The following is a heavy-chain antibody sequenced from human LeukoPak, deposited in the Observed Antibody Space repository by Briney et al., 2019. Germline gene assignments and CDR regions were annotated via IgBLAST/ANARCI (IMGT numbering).Heavy chain of an antibody. CDR1: GFTFSDYY. Sequence: GGSLRLSCAASGFTFSDYYMSWIRQAPGKGLECVSYISSSGNTTYHADSVKGRFTIFRDNAKNSLYLQMNSLRAEDTAVYYCAKGEYIVATLMDFDYWGQGTLVTVSS. V-gene: IGHV3-11*01. CDR3: AKGEYIVATLMDFDY. D-gene: IGHD5-12*01. CDR2: ISSSGNTT. J-gene: IGHJ4*02.